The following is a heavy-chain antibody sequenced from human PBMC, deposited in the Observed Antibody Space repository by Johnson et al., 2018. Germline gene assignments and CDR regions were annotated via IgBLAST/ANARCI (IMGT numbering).Heavy chain of an antibody. J-gene: IGHJ4*02. CDR2: IWYDGSNK. CDR1: GFTFSNYG. Sequence: QVRLVESGGGVVQPGRSLRLSCVASGFTFSNYGMHWVRQAPGKGLEWVAIIWYDGSNKYYIDSVKGRFTISRDNSKNTVYLQRNSLRVEDTDVYYCARGVSTMCGIDYWGQGTLVTVSS. V-gene: IGHV3-33*01. D-gene: IGHD5/OR15-5a*01. CDR3: ARGVSTMCGIDY.